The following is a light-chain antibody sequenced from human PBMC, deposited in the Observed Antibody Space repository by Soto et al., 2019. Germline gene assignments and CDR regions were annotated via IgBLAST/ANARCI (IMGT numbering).Light chain of an antibody. J-gene: IGLJ2*01. V-gene: IGLV2-14*01. CDR3: SSYTGSSTYVV. CDR2: DVS. Sequence: QSVLTQPASVSGSPGQSITISCTGTSSDVGGYNYVSWYQQHPGKAPKLMIYDVSNRPSGFSNRFSGSKSANTASLTISGLQAEDEADYYCSSYTGSSTYVVFGGGTQLTVL. CDR1: SSDVGGYNY.